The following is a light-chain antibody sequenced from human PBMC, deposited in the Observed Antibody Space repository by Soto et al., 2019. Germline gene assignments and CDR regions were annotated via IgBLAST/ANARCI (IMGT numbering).Light chain of an antibody. V-gene: IGLV2-11*01. CDR1: SSDVGGYNY. Sequence: QSALTQPRSVSGSPGQSVTISCTGTSSDVGGYNYVSWYQQPPGKAPKLMIYDVSKRPSGVPDRFSGSRSGITASLTISGLQAEDESDYYCCSYARSSPPYVFXTGTKGTVL. J-gene: IGLJ1*01. CDR2: DVS. CDR3: CSYARSSPPYV.